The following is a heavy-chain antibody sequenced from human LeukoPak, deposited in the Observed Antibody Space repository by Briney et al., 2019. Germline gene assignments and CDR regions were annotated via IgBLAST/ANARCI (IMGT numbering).Heavy chain of an antibody. Sequence: ASVKVSCKASGYTFTNYGISWVRQAPGQGLEWMGWISAYNGNTNYAQKLQGRVTMTTDTSTSTAYMELRSLRSDDTAVYYCARDYDYVWGSYRPNWFDPWGQGTLVTVSS. V-gene: IGHV1-18*01. CDR3: ARDYDYVWGSYRPNWFDP. D-gene: IGHD3-16*02. CDR2: ISAYNGNT. CDR1: GYTFTNYG. J-gene: IGHJ5*02.